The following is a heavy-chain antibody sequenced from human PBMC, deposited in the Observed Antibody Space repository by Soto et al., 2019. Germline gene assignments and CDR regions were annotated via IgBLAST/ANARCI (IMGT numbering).Heavy chain of an antibody. CDR2: VNPSGGHT. Sequence: QVQLMQSGAEVKKPGASVKVSCKASGDTFTDYYIHWVRQAPGQGLEWMGTVNPSGGHTTYAQHFRGSVTMTRDTYTSTLYLELTSLTSGDTAIYYCARGGHVVVVTAALDYWGQGTLVTVSS. D-gene: IGHD2-21*02. CDR3: ARGGHVVVVTAALDY. V-gene: IGHV1-46*01. CDR1: GDTFTDYY. J-gene: IGHJ4*02.